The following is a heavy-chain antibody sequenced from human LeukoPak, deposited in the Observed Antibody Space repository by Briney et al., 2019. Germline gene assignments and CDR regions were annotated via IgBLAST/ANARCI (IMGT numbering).Heavy chain of an antibody. Sequence: ASVKVSCKASGYTFTSYDINWVRQATGQGLEWMGWMNPNSGNTGYAQKFQGRVTMTRNTFISTAYMELSSLRSEDTAVYYCARDTLLGYCSGGSCYSEDYWGQGTLVTVSS. CDR2: MNPNSGNT. CDR3: ARDTLLGYCSGGSCYSEDY. CDR1: GYTFTSYD. J-gene: IGHJ4*02. D-gene: IGHD2-15*01. V-gene: IGHV1-8*01.